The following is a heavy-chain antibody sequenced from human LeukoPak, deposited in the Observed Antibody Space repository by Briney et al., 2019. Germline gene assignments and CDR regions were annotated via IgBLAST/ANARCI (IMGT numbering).Heavy chain of an antibody. J-gene: IGHJ3*02. D-gene: IGHD6-19*01. CDR2: ISGSGGST. CDR3: AKDGSSGWLRNAFDI. Sequence: GGSLRLSCAASGFTVSSNYMSWVRQAPGKGLEWVSVISGSGGSTYYADSVKGRFTISRDNSKNTLYLQMNSLRAEDTAVYYCAKDGSSGWLRNAFDIWGQGTMVTVSS. CDR1: GFTVSSNY. V-gene: IGHV3-23*01.